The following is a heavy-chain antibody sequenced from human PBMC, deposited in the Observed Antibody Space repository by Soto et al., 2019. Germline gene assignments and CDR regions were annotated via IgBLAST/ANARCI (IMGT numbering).Heavy chain of an antibody. CDR3: ARLRGTDPFRDAFDI. CDR1: GGTFSSYT. Sequence: QVQLVQSGAEVKKPGSSVKVSCKASGGTFSSYTISWVRQAPGQGLEWMGRIIPILGIANYAQKFQGRVTITADKSTSTAYMELSSLRSEDTAVYYCARLRGTDPFRDAFDIWGQGTMVTVSS. J-gene: IGHJ3*02. V-gene: IGHV1-69*02. CDR2: IIPILGIA.